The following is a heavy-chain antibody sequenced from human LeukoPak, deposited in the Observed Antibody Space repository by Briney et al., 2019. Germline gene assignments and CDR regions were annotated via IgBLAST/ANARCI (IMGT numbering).Heavy chain of an antibody. CDR1: GVPFSHNV. CDR2: FRRSGGGT. V-gene: IGHV3-23*01. D-gene: IGHD3-3*01. J-gene: IGHJ4*02. CDR3: AKTFPYGTTWYGFCDY. Sequence: GGSLRLSCAAPGVPFSHNVMTWVREAPGTELDWRTAFRRSGGGTYYADSVKGRFTISRDHSKNMLYLQMNSLRAEDTAVYYCAKTFPYGTTWYGFCDYWGQGALVTVSS.